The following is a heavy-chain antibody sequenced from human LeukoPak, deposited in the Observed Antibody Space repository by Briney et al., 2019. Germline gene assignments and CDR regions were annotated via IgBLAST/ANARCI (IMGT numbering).Heavy chain of an antibody. D-gene: IGHD6-19*01. CDR1: GGTFSSHA. V-gene: IGHV1-69*13. CDR3: ARDSAEQWLTYYFDY. CDR2: IIPIFGTT. Sequence: SVKVSCKASGGTFSSHAFSWVRQAPGQGLEWMGGIIPIFGTTYYAQKYQGRVTITADESTSTVYMELSSLTSEDTAIYYCARDSAEQWLTYYFDYWGQGTLVTVSS. J-gene: IGHJ4*02.